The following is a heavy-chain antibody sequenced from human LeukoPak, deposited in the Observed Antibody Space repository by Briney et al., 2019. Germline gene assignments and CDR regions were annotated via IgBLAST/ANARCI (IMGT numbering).Heavy chain of an antibody. CDR2: ISGSGGST. J-gene: IGHJ4*02. V-gene: IGHV3-23*01. Sequence: GGSLRLSCAASGFTFGSYAMSWVRQAPGKGLEWVSAISGSGGSTYYADSVKGRFTISRDNSKNTLYLQMNSLRAEDTAVYYCAKDSRPRPLFDYWGQGTLVTVSS. CDR3: AKDSRPRPLFDY. CDR1: GFTFGSYA.